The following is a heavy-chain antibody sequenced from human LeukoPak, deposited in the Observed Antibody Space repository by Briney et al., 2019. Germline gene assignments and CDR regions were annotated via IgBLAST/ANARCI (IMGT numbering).Heavy chain of an antibody. D-gene: IGHD3-3*01. Sequence: ASVKVSCKASGYTFTGYYMHWVRQAPGQGLEWMGWINLNSGGTNYAQKFQGRVNMTRDTSISTAYMELSRLRSDDTVVYYCARDGWGLYYDFWSAYFDYWGQGTLVTVSS. CDR3: ARDGWGLYYDFWSAYFDY. J-gene: IGHJ4*02. CDR1: GYTFTGYY. V-gene: IGHV1-2*02. CDR2: INLNSGGT.